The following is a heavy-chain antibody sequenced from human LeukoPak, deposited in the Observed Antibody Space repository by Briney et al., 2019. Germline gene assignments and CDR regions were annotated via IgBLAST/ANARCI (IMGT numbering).Heavy chain of an antibody. V-gene: IGHV1-69*04. D-gene: IGHD3-10*01. CDR3: ARDRDYYGSGSYLTWWFDP. Sequence: SVKVSCKASGGTFSSYAISWVRQAPGQGLEWMGRIIPILGIANYAQKFQGRVTITADKSTSTAYMELSSLRSEDTAVYYCARDRDYYGSGSYLTWWFDPWGQGTLVTVSS. CDR2: IIPILGIA. J-gene: IGHJ5*02. CDR1: GGTFSSYA.